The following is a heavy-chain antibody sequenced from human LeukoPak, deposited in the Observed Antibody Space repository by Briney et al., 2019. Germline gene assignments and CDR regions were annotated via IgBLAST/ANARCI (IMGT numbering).Heavy chain of an antibody. V-gene: IGHV4-39*01. J-gene: IGHJ5*02. Sequence: SETLSLTCTVSGGSISSSSYYWGWIRQPPGKGLEWIGSIYYSGSTYYNPSLKRRVTISVDTSKNQFSLKLSSVTAADTAVYYCARHKRITMVRGLNWFDPWGQGTLVTVSS. D-gene: IGHD3-10*01. CDR1: GGSISSSSYY. CDR3: ARHKRITMVRGLNWFDP. CDR2: IYYSGST.